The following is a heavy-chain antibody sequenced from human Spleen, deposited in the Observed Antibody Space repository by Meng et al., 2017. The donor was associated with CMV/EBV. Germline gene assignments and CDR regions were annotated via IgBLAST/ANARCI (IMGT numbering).Heavy chain of an antibody. CDR2: VSGYNGAT. D-gene: IGHD1-1*01. V-gene: IGHV1-18*01. CDR3: ARGDPGTTFDY. Sequence: SGKAPGYSFNIAWITWVRPAPGQELEWMGWVSGYNGATNLAQKFQGRVTMTTDTSTTTAYMELRRLRSDDTAVYYCARGDPGTTFDYWGQGTLVTSPQ. J-gene: IGHJ4*02. CDR1: GYSFNIAW.